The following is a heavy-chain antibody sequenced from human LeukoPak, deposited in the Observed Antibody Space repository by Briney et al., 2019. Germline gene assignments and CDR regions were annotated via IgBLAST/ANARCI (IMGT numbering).Heavy chain of an antibody. CDR1: GYNFVQYG. D-gene: IGHD1-1*01. J-gene: IGHJ4*02. Sequence: GASVKVSCKASGYNFVQYGFSWGRQAPGQGLEWMAWISPYIGNTVFAQRFQDRITLNTDTSTTTDYIELRSLISNDSAVYYCARDDVDNALDYWGQGTPVAVSS. V-gene: IGHV1-18*04. CDR2: ISPYIGNT. CDR3: ARDDVDNALDY.